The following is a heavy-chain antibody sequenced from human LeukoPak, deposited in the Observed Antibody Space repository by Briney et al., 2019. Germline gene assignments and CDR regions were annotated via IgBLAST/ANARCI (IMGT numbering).Heavy chain of an antibody. CDR3: ARALGRVGYFDY. J-gene: IGHJ4*02. CDR1: GFTFDDYG. D-gene: IGHD1-26*01. Sequence: GGSLTLSCAASGFTFDDYGMSWVRQAPGKGLEWVSGINWNGGSTGYADCVKGRFTISRDNAKNSLYLQMNSLRAEDTALYYCARALGRVGYFDYWGQERLVTVSS. V-gene: IGHV3-20*04. CDR2: INWNGGST.